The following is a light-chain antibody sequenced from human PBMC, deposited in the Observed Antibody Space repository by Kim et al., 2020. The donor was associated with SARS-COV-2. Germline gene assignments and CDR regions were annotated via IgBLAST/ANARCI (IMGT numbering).Light chain of an antibody. V-gene: IGLV2-11*01. CDR3: SSYAGSWV. CDR2: DVS. J-gene: IGLJ3*02. Sequence: SPCQSVTTSCTGSLSDVAASIYVSLYQQPPGKAPILMIYDVSKRPSGVPDPFSGSKSGNPASLTFSGLQAADEADYSCSSYAGSWVFGGGTHLTVL. CDR1: LSDVAASIY.